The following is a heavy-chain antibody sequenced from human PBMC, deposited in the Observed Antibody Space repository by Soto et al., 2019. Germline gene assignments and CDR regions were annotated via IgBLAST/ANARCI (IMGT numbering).Heavy chain of an antibody. J-gene: IGHJ4*02. Sequence: GGSLRLSCAASGFTFSSYAMSWVRQAPGKGLEWVSAISGSGGSTYYADSVKGRFTISRDNSKNTLYLQMNSLRAEDTAVYYCAKDGQIGQALHYIDYRGQGALVTVSS. CDR1: GFTFSSYA. CDR2: ISGSGGST. V-gene: IGHV3-23*01. CDR3: AKDGQIGQALHYIDY.